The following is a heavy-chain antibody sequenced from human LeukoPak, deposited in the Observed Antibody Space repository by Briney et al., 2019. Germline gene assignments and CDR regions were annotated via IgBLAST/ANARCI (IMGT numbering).Heavy chain of an antibody. CDR1: GFTFSSYG. CDR2: IRYDGSNK. CDR3: AKDLWGDTAMVLNY. V-gene: IGHV3-30*02. D-gene: IGHD5-18*01. Sequence: GGSLRLSCAASGFTFSSYGMHWVRQAPGKGLEWVAFIRYDGSNKYYADSVKGRFTISRDNSKNTLYLQMNSLRAEDTAVYYCAKDLWGDTAMVLNYWGQGALVTVSS. J-gene: IGHJ4*02.